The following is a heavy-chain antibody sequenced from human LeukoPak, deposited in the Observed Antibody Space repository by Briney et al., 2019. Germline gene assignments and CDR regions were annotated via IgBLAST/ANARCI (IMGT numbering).Heavy chain of an antibody. CDR1: GFTFSSYE. D-gene: IGHD6-19*01. Sequence: QAGGSLRLSCAASGFTFSSYEMNWVRQAPGKGLEWVSYISSSGSTLYYADSVKGRFTISRDNAKNSLYLQVNSLRAEDTALYYCARIYSSGSRYYFDYWGQGTLVTVSS. J-gene: IGHJ4*02. CDR2: ISSSGSTL. CDR3: ARIYSSGSRYYFDY. V-gene: IGHV3-48*03.